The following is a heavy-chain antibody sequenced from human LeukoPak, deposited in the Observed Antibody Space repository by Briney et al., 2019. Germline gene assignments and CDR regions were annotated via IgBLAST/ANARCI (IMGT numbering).Heavy chain of an antibody. CDR2: INPSGGST. V-gene: IGHV1-46*01. Sequence: ASVTVFFKSSGYTFTSYYIHWVRQAPGQGLEWMGMINPSGGSTSYAQKFQGRLTMTRDTSTTTVYMELSSLRFEDTAVYYCARDLCGGDCYSEDVFDIWGQGTMVTVSS. CDR1: GYTFTSYY. J-gene: IGHJ3*02. D-gene: IGHD2-21*02. CDR3: ARDLCGGDCYSEDVFDI.